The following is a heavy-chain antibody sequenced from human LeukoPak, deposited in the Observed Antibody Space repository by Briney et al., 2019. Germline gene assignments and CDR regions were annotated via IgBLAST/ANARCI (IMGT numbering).Heavy chain of an antibody. CDR1: GGSISSGNYY. V-gene: IGHV4-61*02. D-gene: IGHD3-22*01. CDR2: IYTSGSN. Sequence: SETLSLTCTVSGGSISSGNYYWRWIRQPAGKGLEWIGRIYTSGSNNYNPSLKSRVTISVDTSKNQFSLKLSSVTAADTAVYYCARENYYDSSGYLFDYWGQGTLVTVSS. J-gene: IGHJ4*02. CDR3: ARENYYDSSGYLFDY.